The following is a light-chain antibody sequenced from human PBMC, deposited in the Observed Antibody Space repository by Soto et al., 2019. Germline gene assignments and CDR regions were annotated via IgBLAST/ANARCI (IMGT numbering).Light chain of an antibody. CDR2: ATS. CDR1: QSVGTY. J-gene: IGKJ1*01. Sequence: EIVLTQSPATLSLSPGERATLSCRASQSVGTYLAWYQQKPGQAPRLLVFATSARATGVPDRFRGSRSGTDFTLTISSLQPEDSATYYCHQYYNRPPWTFGQGTKGDIK. V-gene: IGKV3-11*01. CDR3: HQYYNRPPWT.